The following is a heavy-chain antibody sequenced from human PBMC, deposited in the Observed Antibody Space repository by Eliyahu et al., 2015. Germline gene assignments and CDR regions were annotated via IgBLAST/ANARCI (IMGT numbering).Heavy chain of an antibody. CDR1: GFTFSSYA. CDR3: ARVVRDNYYYYGMDV. V-gene: IGHV3-48*02. D-gene: IGHD3-10*01. Sequence: RLSCAASGFTFSSYAMNWVRQAPGRGLEWISYISSSTTTIYYADSVKGRFTISRDNAKNSLYLQMNSLRDDDTAVYYCARVVRDNYYYYGMDVWGQGTTVTVSS. CDR2: ISSSTTTI. J-gene: IGHJ6*02.